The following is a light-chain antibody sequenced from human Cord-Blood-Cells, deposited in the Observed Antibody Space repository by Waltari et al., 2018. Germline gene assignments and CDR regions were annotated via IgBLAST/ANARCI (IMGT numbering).Light chain of an antibody. Sequence: DIVMTQSPLSLPVTPGEPASISCRSSQSLLHSNGYNYLDWYLEKPGQSPQLLIYLGSNRASGVPDRFSGSGSGTDFTLNINRVEAEDVGVYYCMQALQTPWTFGQGTKVEIK. CDR1: QSLLHSNGYNY. J-gene: IGKJ1*01. CDR2: LGS. V-gene: IGKV2-28*01. CDR3: MQALQTPWT.